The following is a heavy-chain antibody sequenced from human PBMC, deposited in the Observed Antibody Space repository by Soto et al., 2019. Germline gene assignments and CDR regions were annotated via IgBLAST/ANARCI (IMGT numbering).Heavy chain of an antibody. Sequence: LRLSCAAFGFKISSSSMNWVRQAPGRGLEWVAYISDSGSNTLYADSVKGRFTVSRDTAKNSLYLQMNSLRAEDTAVYYCARDSSGWYGPGLFDYWGQGTLVTVSS. CDR3: ARDSSGWYGPGLFDY. D-gene: IGHD6-19*01. V-gene: IGHV3-48*01. J-gene: IGHJ4*02. CDR1: GFKISSSS. CDR2: ISDSGSNT.